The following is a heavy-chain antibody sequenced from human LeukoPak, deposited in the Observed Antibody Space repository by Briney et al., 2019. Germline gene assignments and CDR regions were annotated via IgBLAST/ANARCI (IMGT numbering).Heavy chain of an antibody. J-gene: IGHJ4*02. CDR1: GFTFSSYA. CDR2: ITDIGDRA. D-gene: IGHD7-27*01. Sequence: GGSLRLSCAASGFTFSSYAMSWVRQAPGKGLEWVSTITDIGDRAFYIDSVRGRFTISRDDSKNTLYLQMNSLRAEDTAVYYCTKDQDFRLGSMDHWGQGTLVTVSS. V-gene: IGHV3-23*01. CDR3: TKDQDFRLGSMDH.